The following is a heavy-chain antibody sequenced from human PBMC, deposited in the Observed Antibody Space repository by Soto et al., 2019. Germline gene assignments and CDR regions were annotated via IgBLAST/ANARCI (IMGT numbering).Heavy chain of an antibody. CDR1: GCTFSSYA. J-gene: IGHJ4*02. V-gene: IGHV1-69*01. CDR3: ARVGITMRVVASLDY. CDR2: IIPIFGTA. D-gene: IGHD3-22*01. Sequence: QVQLVQSGAEVKKPGSSVKVSCKASGCTFSSYAISWVRQAPGQGLEWMGGIIPIFGTANYAQKFQGRVTITADESTSTAYMELSSLRSEDTAVYYCARVGITMRVVASLDYWGQGTLVTVSS.